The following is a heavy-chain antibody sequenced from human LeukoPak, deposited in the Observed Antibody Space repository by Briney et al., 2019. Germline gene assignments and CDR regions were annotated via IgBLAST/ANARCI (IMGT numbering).Heavy chain of an antibody. CDR3: ARNKPITGFFGVDV. CDR2: ISYGGTNE. D-gene: IGHD1-20*01. V-gene: IGHV3-30*04. CDR1: GFTFSDYA. Sequence: GGSLRLSCAASGFTFSDYAMHWVRQAPGKGLEWVAVISYGGTNEYYADSVKGRFSISRDNSKNTLYLQMNSLRADDTAVYYCARNKPITGFFGVDVWGQGTTVTVSS. J-gene: IGHJ6*02.